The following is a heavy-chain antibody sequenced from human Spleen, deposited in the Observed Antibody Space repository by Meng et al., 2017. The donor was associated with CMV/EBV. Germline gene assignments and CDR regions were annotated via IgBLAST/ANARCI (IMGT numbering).Heavy chain of an antibody. Sequence: GESLKISCAASGFTFSGYTMSWVRQAPGKGLEWVSYISSTSDTIYYADSVRGRFTVSRDNAKNSLYLQMSSLRAEDTAVYFCASNLPAADYWGQGALVTVSS. D-gene: IGHD2-2*01. CDR2: ISSTSDTI. J-gene: IGHJ4*02. CDR1: GFTFSGYT. CDR3: ASNLPAADY. V-gene: IGHV3-48*04.